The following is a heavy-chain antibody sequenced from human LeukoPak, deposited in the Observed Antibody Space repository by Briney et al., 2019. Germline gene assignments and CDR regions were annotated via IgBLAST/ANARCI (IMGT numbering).Heavy chain of an antibody. CDR1: GFTFDDYG. CDR2: INWNGGST. CDR3: ARDGENGYYDSSGYYYVY. Sequence: PGGSLRLSCAASGFTFDDYGMSWVRQAPGKGLEWVSGINWNGGSTGYADSVKGRFTISRDNAKNSLYLQVNSLRAEDTALYYCARDGENGYYDSSGYYYVYWGQGTLVTVSS. V-gene: IGHV3-20*04. J-gene: IGHJ4*02. D-gene: IGHD3-22*01.